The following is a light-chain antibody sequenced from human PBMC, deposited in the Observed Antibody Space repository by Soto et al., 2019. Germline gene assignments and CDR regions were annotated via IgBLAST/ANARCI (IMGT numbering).Light chain of an antibody. CDR1: HSISSC. V-gene: IGKV1-5*03. J-gene: IGKJ1*01. Sequence: DIQMTQSPSTLSGSVGDRVTITCRASHSISSCLAWYQQKPGKAPKLLIYTASTLKSGVPSRFSGSGSGTEFTLTISSLQPDDFATYYCQHYNSYSQAFGRGTKVDNK. CDR2: TAS. CDR3: QHYNSYSQA.